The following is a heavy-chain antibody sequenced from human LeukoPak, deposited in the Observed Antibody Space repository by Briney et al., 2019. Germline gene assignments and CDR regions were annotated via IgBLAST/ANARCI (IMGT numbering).Heavy chain of an antibody. CDR3: ARVWSGVDY. Sequence: GGSLRLSCAASGFTFSSYAMSWVRQAPGKGLEWVSVIYSGGSTYYADSVKGRFTISRDNSKNTLYLQMNSLRAEDTAVYYCARVWSGVDYWGQGTLVTVSS. V-gene: IGHV3-66*01. CDR2: IYSGGST. CDR1: GFTFSSYA. D-gene: IGHD3/OR15-3a*01. J-gene: IGHJ4*02.